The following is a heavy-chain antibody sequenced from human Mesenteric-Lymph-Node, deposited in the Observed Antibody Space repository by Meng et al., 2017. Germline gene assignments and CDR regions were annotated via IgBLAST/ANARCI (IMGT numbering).Heavy chain of an antibody. Sequence: GESLKISCAASGFTFSSYEMNWVRQAPGKGLEWVSYISSSGSTIYYADSVKGRFTISRDNAKNSLYLQMNSLRAEDSAVYYCARGHSGTYHLYFDYWGQGTVVTVSS. CDR1: GFTFSSYE. D-gene: IGHD1-26*01. CDR2: ISSSGSTI. V-gene: IGHV3-48*03. CDR3: ARGHSGTYHLYFDY. J-gene: IGHJ4*02.